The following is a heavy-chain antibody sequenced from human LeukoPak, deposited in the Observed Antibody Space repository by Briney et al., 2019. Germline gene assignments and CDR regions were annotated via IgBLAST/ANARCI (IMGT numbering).Heavy chain of an antibody. CDR3: ARGAPRSGTSNLPGYYGMDV. V-gene: IGHV3-30*04. J-gene: IGHJ6*04. Sequence: GRSLRLSCAASGFTFSNYAMHWGRQAPGKGLGWVAVISYDGGKKYYADSVKGRFTFSKDNSMNTMYLQMNSLRAADTAVYYCARGAPRSGTSNLPGYYGMDVWGKGTPVTVSS. CDR2: ISYDGGKK. CDR1: GFTFSNYA. D-gene: IGHD2-2*01.